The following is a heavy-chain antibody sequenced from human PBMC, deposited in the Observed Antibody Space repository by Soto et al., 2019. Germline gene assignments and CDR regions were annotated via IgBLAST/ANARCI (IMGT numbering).Heavy chain of an antibody. CDR1: GLTFSSYW. V-gene: IGHV3-74*01. CDR2: INTDGSST. CDR3: AKPISGYYAPSDH. D-gene: IGHD3-22*01. Sequence: GGSLRLSCTASGLTFSSYWMHWVRQAPGKGLVWVSRINTDGSSTTYADSVKGRFTISRDNSKSTLFLQMNSLRGDDTAIYYCAKPISGYYAPSDHWGQGTQVTVSS. J-gene: IGHJ4*02.